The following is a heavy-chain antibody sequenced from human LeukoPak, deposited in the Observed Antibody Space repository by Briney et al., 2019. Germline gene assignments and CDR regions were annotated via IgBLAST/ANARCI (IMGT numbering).Heavy chain of an antibody. D-gene: IGHD2-2*01. CDR2: IYYSGIT. CDR3: ARDKYCSSTSCSPLFDY. Sequence: SETLSLTCTVSGGSISSYYWSWIRQPLGKGLEWIGYIYYSGITNYNPSLKSRVTISVDTSKNQFSLKLSSLTAADTAEYYCARDKYCSSTSCSPLFDYWGQGTLVTVSS. V-gene: IGHV4-59*01. CDR1: GGSISSYY. J-gene: IGHJ4*02.